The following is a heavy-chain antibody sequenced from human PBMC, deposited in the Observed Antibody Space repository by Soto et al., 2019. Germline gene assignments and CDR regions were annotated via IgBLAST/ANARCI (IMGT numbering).Heavy chain of an antibody. CDR1: GGSISSGGYS. V-gene: IGHV4-30-2*01. Sequence: QLQLQESGSGLVRPSQTLFLTCAVSGGSISSGGYSWNWIRQPPGKGLEWIGYIYHSGSTLYNPSLKSRVTISVDKSKNQFSLKLSSVTAEDTAVYYCARDQLEGNWFDPWGQGTLVTVSS. D-gene: IGHD1-1*01. CDR3: ARDQLEGNWFDP. J-gene: IGHJ5*02. CDR2: IYHSGST.